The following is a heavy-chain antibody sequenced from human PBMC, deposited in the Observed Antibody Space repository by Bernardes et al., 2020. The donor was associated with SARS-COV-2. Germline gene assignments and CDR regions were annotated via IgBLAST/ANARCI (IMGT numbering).Heavy chain of an antibody. Sequence: SETLSLTCTVSGGSISSYYWSWIRQPAGKGLEWIGRIYTSGSTNYNPSLKSRVTMSVDTSKNQFSLKLSSVTAADTAVYYCARDLGITIFGVVIIPSWFDPWGQGTLVTVSS. CDR3: ARDLGITIFGVVIIPSWFDP. CDR1: GGSISSYY. D-gene: IGHD3-3*01. CDR2: IYTSGST. V-gene: IGHV4-4*07. J-gene: IGHJ5*02.